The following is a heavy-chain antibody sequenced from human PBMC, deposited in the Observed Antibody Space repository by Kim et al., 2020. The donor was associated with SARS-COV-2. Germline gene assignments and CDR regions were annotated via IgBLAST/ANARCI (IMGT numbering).Heavy chain of an antibody. Sequence: AQKFQGRVTMTRNTSISTAYMELSSLRSEDTAVYYCARGSGVSSDWFDPWGQGTLVTVSS. D-gene: IGHD3-10*01. CDR3: ARGSGVSSDWFDP. J-gene: IGHJ5*02. V-gene: IGHV1-8*01.